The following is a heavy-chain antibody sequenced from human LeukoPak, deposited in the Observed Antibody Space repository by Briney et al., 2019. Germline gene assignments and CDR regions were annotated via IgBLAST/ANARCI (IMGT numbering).Heavy chain of an antibody. Sequence: GASVKVSCKASGYTFTGYYMHWVRQAPGQGLEWMGWINPNSGGTNYAQKFQGRVTMTRDTSISTAYMELSRLRSDDTAVYYCARGPPSGYSYGYMPHDYWGQGTLVTVSS. CDR2: INPNSGGT. J-gene: IGHJ4*02. CDR1: GYTFTGYY. D-gene: IGHD5-18*01. V-gene: IGHV1-2*02. CDR3: ARGPPSGYSYGYMPHDY.